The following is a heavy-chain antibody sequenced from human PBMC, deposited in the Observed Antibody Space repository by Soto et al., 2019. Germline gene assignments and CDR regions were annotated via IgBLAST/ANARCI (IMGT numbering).Heavy chain of an antibody. CDR3: ATYPTTELDYYYYGMDV. CDR1: GYTLTELS. CDR2: FDPEDGET. V-gene: IGHV1-24*01. Sequence: ASVKVSCKVSGYTLTELSMHWVRQAPGKGLEWMGGFDPEDGETIYAQKFQGRVTMTEDTSTDTAYMELSSLRSEDTAVYYCATYPTTELDYYYYGMDVWGQGTTVTVSS. D-gene: IGHD1-26*01. J-gene: IGHJ6*02.